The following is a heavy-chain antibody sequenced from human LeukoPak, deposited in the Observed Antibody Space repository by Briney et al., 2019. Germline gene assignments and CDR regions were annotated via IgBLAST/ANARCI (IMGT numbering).Heavy chain of an antibody. D-gene: IGHD4-17*01. J-gene: IGHJ4*02. V-gene: IGHV3-23*01. CDR2: ISGSGDST. Sequence: GGSPRLSCAASGFTFSSYAMSWVRQAPGKGLEWVSAISGSGDSTYYGDSVKGRFTISRDNSKNTVYLQMNSLRAEDTAVYYCANEIRPNDYWGQGTLVTVSS. CDR1: GFTFSSYA. CDR3: ANEIRPNDY.